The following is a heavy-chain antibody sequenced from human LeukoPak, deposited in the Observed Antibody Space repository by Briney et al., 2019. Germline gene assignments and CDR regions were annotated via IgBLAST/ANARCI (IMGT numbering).Heavy chain of an antibody. Sequence: GGSLRLSCAASGFTVSSNYMSWVRQAPGKGLEWVSVIYSGGSTSYADSVKGRFTISRDNSKNTLYLQMDSLRAEDTAVYYCARQVSGNYYGGYWGQGTLVTVSS. CDR1: GFTVSSNY. V-gene: IGHV3-66*04. CDR2: IYSGGST. D-gene: IGHD1-26*01. J-gene: IGHJ1*01. CDR3: ARQVSGNYYGGY.